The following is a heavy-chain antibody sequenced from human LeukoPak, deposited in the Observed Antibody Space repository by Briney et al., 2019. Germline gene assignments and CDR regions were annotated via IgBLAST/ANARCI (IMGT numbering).Heavy chain of an antibody. J-gene: IGHJ4*02. CDR2: THHSGVT. D-gene: IGHD7-27*01. V-gene: IGHV4-38-2*02. Sequence: SETLSLTCSVSGYSISSGYFWGWIRQPPGKGPEWIATTHHSGVTYYNPSLKSRVTLSVDTSKNQVSLKMTSVTAADTAAYYCTREVWGSTFPDYWGQGTLVTVSS. CDR3: TREVWGSTFPDY. CDR1: GYSISSGYF.